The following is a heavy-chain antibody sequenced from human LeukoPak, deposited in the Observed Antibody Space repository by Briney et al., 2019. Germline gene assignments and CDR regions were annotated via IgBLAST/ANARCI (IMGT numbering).Heavy chain of an antibody. CDR1: GFTSSSYG. Sequence: GGSLRLSCAASGFTSSSYGMHWVRQAPGKGLEWVALIWYDGSNKYYADSVKGRFTISRDNSKNTLFLQMNSLRAEDTALYYCAKAGYSSSAGYYYYMDVWGKGTTVTVSS. CDR2: IWYDGSNK. CDR3: AKAGYSSSAGYYYYMDV. V-gene: IGHV3-33*03. J-gene: IGHJ6*03. D-gene: IGHD6-13*01.